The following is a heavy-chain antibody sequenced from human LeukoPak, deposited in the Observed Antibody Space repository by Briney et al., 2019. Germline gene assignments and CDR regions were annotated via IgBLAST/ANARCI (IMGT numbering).Heavy chain of an antibody. CDR2: IYSGGST. V-gene: IGHV3-53*01. CDR3: ASGLLFDY. Sequence: PGGSLRLSCADSGFTVSSNYMSWVRQAPGKGLEWVSVIYSGGSTYYADSVKGRFTISRDNSKNTLYLQMNSLRAEDTAVYYCASGLLFDYWGQGTLVTVSS. D-gene: IGHD1-26*01. J-gene: IGHJ4*02. CDR1: GFTVSSNY.